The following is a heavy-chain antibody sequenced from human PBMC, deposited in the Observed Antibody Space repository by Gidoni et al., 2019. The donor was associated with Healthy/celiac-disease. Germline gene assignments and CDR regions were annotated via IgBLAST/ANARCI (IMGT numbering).Heavy chain of an antibody. CDR3: ARDRFHPAYCGGDCYSRFDY. CDR2: IWYDGSNK. V-gene: IGHV3-33*01. Sequence: QVQLVESGGGVVQPGRSLRLSCAASGFTFSSYVMHWVRQAPGKGLEWVAVIWYDGSNKYYADSVKGRFTISRDNSKNTLYLQMNSLRAEDTAVYYCARDRFHPAYCGGDCYSRFDYWGQGTLVTVSS. CDR1: GFTFSSYV. D-gene: IGHD2-21*01. J-gene: IGHJ4*02.